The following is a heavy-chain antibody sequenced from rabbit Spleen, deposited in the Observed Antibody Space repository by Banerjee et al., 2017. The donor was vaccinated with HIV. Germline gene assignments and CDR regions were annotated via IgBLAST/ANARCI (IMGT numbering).Heavy chain of an antibody. V-gene: IGHV1S40*01. J-gene: IGHJ4*01. CDR1: GFDFSSSYW. Sequence: QSLEESGGGLVKPGASLTLTCKASGFDFSSSYWICWVRQAPGKGLEWIACIYGGSSGFTYSATWAKGRFTISKTSSTTVTLQMTSLTVADTTTYFCARGSAAMTMVITGYYFNLWGPGTLVTVS. D-gene: IGHD2-1*01. CDR3: ARGSAAMTMVITGYYFNL. CDR2: IYGGSSGFT.